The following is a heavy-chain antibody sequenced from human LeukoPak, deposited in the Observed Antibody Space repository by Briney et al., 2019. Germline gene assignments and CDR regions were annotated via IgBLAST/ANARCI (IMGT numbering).Heavy chain of an antibody. Sequence: GSLRLSCAASGFTVSSNYMSWVRQAPGKGLEWVSIIYSGDNTYYADSVKGRFTISRDNSKNTLYPQMNSLRAEDTAVYYCARGKGSSSPYYFDYWGQGTLVTVSS. CDR2: IYSGDNT. V-gene: IGHV3-66*01. CDR1: GFTVSSNY. J-gene: IGHJ4*02. CDR3: ARGKGSSSPYYFDY. D-gene: IGHD6-6*01.